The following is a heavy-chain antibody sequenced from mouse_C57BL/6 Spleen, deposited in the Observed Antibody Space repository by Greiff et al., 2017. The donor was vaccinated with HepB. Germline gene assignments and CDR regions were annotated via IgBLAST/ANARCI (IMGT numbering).Heavy chain of an antibody. Sequence: EVKLQQSGAELARPGASVKLSCTASGFNIKDDYMHWVKQRPEQGLEWIGWIDPENGDTEYASKFQGKATITADTSSNTAYLQLSSLTSEDTAVYYCTRSGDSSGPFDYWGQGTTLTVSS. V-gene: IGHV14-4*01. CDR3: TRSGDSSGPFDY. J-gene: IGHJ2*01. CDR2: IDPENGDT. CDR1: GFNIKDDY. D-gene: IGHD3-2*02.